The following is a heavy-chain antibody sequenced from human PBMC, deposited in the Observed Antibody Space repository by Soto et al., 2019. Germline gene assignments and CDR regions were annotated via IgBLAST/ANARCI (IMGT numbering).Heavy chain of an antibody. Sequence: QVQLVQSGAEVKKPGSSVKVSCKASGGTFSSYAISWVRQAPGQGLEWMGGIIPIFGTANYAQKFQGRVTITADKSTSTDYMELSSLRSEDTAVYYCASPRGGSSWLVYYFDYWGQGTLVTVSS. CDR2: IIPIFGTA. CDR3: ASPRGGSSWLVYYFDY. D-gene: IGHD6-13*01. CDR1: GGTFSSYA. J-gene: IGHJ4*02. V-gene: IGHV1-69*06.